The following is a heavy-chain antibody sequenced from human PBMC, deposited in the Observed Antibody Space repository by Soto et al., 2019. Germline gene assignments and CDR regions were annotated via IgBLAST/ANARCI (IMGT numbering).Heavy chain of an antibody. CDR2: ISGSGGST. J-gene: IGHJ6*02. CDR1: GFSFGSCA. D-gene: IGHD3-3*01. CDR3: ASDWSEGSLSYDAMHD. Sequence: GGSVRLSCAASGFSFGSCAMSWVRQAPGKGLEWVSAISGSGGSTYYADSVKGRFTISRDNSKNTLYLQMNSLIAEDTAVYYCASDWSEGSLSYDAMHDAGQGATVTVSS. V-gene: IGHV3-23*01.